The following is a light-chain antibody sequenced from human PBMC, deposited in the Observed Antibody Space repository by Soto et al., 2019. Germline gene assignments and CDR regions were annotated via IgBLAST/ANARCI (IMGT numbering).Light chain of an antibody. J-gene: IGLJ1*01. CDR2: DVN. V-gene: IGLV2-14*01. Sequence: QSALTQPASVSGSPGQSITISCTGTSSDVGGYNYVSWYQQHPGKAPKLIIYDVNNRPSGVSNRFSGSKSGNTASLTVSGLQADYEADSSCSSYKTSSPYVFRTRTEVT. CDR3: SSYKTSSPYV. CDR1: SSDVGGYNY.